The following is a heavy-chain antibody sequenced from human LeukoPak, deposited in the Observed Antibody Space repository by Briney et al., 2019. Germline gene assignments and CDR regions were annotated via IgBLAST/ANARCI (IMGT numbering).Heavy chain of an antibody. J-gene: IGHJ4*02. CDR2: IKGDGIER. CDR3: AYRNNFEY. D-gene: IGHD1-26*01. CDR1: GFSFSGHW. V-gene: IGHV3-7*05. Sequence: PGGSLRLSCAASGFSFSGHWMNWVRQPPGKGLEWVANIKGDGIERYYVDSGKGRFTISRDDAKRTVDLQMDNLRAEDTAIYYCAYRNNFEYWRQGALVSVSS.